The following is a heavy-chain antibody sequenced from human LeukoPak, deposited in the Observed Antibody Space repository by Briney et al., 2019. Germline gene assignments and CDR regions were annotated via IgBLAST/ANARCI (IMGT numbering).Heavy chain of an antibody. CDR2: MNPNSGNT. D-gene: IGHD6-19*01. Sequence: ASVKVSCKASGYTFTSYDINWVRQATGQGLEWMGWMNPNSGNTGYAQKFQGRVTITRNTSISTAYMELSSLRSEDTAVYYCARDPPVIAVAGTRGDYWGQGTLVTVSS. CDR3: ARDPPVIAVAGTRGDY. V-gene: IGHV1-8*03. CDR1: GYTFTSYD. J-gene: IGHJ4*02.